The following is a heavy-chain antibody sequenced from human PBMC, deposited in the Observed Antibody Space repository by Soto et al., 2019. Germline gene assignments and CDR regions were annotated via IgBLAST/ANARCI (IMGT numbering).Heavy chain of an antibody. Sequence: QVQLVESGGGVVQPGRSLRLSCAASGFTFSSYAMHWVRQAPGKGLEWVAVISYDGSNKYYADSVKGRFTISRDNSKNTLYLQMNSLRAEDTAVYYCARGVEWLAYYFDYWRQGTLVTVSS. J-gene: IGHJ4*02. CDR3: ARGVEWLAYYFDY. CDR2: ISYDGSNK. D-gene: IGHD6-19*01. V-gene: IGHV3-30-3*01. CDR1: GFTFSSYA.